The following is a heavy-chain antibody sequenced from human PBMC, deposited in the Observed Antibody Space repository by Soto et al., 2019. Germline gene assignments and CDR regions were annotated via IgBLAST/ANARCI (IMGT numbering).Heavy chain of an antibody. J-gene: IGHJ4*02. CDR2: ISGSGGST. CDR1: GFTFSSYA. Sequence: GGSLRLSCAASGFTFSSYAMSWVRQAPGKGLEWVSAISGSGGSTYYADSVKGRFTISRDNSKNTLYLQMNSLRAEDTAVYYCAKDRPGTMVRGVIVATLFDYWGQGTLVTVSS. V-gene: IGHV3-23*01. D-gene: IGHD3-10*01. CDR3: AKDRPGTMVRGVIVATLFDY.